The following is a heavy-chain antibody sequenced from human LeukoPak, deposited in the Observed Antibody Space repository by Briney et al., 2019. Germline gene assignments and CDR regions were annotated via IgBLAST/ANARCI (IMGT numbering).Heavy chain of an antibody. CDR3: ARDGGTVAGPAGDY. J-gene: IGHJ4*02. Sequence: ASVKVSCKASGYTFTGHYMHWVRQAPGQGLEWMGWIIPKSGGTNFAQKFQGRVTMTRDTSNNTVYLDLRSLRPDDTATYYCARDGGTVAGPAGDYWGQGTLGIVSS. D-gene: IGHD3-16*01. CDR1: GYTFTGHY. CDR2: IIPKSGGT. V-gene: IGHV1-2*02.